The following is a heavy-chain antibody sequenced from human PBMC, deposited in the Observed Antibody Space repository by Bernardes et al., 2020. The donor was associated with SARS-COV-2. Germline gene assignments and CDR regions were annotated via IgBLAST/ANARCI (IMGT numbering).Heavy chain of an antibody. D-gene: IGHD2-21*02. CDR1: GGSISSSGYY. V-gene: IGHV4-39*01. Sequence: SETLSLTCTVSGGSISSSGYYWGWIRQSPGKGLEWIGSMYSSGNTYYNPSLQRRVTDSVDTSKTQFSLRLSSVTAADSAVYYCAGSSCGIDCYIGGLRSWDYGMDVWGQGTTVAVSS. CDR2: MYSSGNT. J-gene: IGHJ6*02. CDR3: AGSSCGIDCYIGGLRSWDYGMDV.